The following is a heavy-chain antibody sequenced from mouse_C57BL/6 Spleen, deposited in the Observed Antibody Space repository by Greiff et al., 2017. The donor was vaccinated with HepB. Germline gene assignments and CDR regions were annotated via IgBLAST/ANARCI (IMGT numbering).Heavy chain of an antibody. CDR2: IYPGDGDT. J-gene: IGHJ2*01. Sequence: QVQLQQSGPELVKPGASVKISCKASGYAFSSSWMNWVKQRPGKGLEWIGRIYPGDGDTNYNGKFKGKATLTADKSSSTAYMQLSSLTSEDSAVYFCTRDSTGYVRYWGRHTTHTVSS. CDR1: GYAFSSSW. V-gene: IGHV1-82*01. D-gene: IGHD3-2*02. CDR3: TRDSTGYVRY.